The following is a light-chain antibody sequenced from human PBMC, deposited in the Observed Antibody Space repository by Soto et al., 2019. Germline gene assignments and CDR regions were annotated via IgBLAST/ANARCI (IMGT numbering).Light chain of an antibody. CDR3: QQYDNLLPKYT. CDR1: QDISNY. CDR2: DAS. Sequence: DIQMTQSPSSLSASVGDRVTITCQASQDISNYLNWYQQKPGKAPKLLIYDASNLKTGVPSRFSGSGSGTDFTFTISSLQPEDIATYYCQQYDNLLPKYTFGQGTKPEIK. J-gene: IGKJ2*01. V-gene: IGKV1-33*01.